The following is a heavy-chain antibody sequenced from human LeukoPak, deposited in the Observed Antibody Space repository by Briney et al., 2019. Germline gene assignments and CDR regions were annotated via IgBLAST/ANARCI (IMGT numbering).Heavy chain of an antibody. CDR1: GFTFDDYA. CDR2: ISWNSGSI. J-gene: IGHJ4*02. D-gene: IGHD2-15*01. CDR3: AKGSGPVTGGLPVDY. V-gene: IGHV3-9*03. Sequence: GGSLRLSCAASGFTFDDYAMHWVRQAPGKGLEWVSGISWNSGSIGYADSVKGRFTISRDNAKNSLYLQMNSLRAEDMALYYCAKGSGPVTGGLPVDYWGQGTLVTVSS.